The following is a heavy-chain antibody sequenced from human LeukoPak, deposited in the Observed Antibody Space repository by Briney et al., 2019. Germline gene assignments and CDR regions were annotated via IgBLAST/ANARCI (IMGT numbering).Heavy chain of an antibody. CDR2: IIPIFGTA. J-gene: IGHJ4*02. V-gene: IGHV1-69*05. Sequence: ASVKVSCKASGGTFSSYAISWVRQAPGQGLEWMGGIIPIFGTANYAQKFQGRVTITTDESTGTAYMELSSLRSEDTAVYYCARVPMQAGAGRGGYYFDYWGQGTLVTVSS. CDR3: ARVPMQAGAGRGGYYFDY. D-gene: IGHD6-19*01. CDR1: GGTFSSYA.